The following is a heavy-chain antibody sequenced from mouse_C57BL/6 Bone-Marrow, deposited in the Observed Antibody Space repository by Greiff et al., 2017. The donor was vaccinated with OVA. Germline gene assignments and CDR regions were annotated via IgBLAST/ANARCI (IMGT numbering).Heavy chain of an antibody. D-gene: IGHD2-10*02. J-gene: IGHJ1*03. CDR2: ISGGGGNT. CDR1: GFTFSSYT. Sequence: VQLKESGGGLVKPGGSLKLSCAASGFTFSSYTMSWVRQTPEKRLEWVATISGGGGNTYYPDSVKGRFTISRDNAKNTLYLQMSSLRSEDTALYYCARPQYGNYWYFDVWGTGTTVTVSS. CDR3: ARPQYGNYWYFDV. V-gene: IGHV5-9*01.